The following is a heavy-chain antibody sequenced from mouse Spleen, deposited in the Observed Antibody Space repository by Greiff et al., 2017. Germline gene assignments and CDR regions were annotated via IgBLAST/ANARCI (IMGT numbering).Heavy chain of an antibody. V-gene: IGHV1-52*01. CDR1: GYTFTSYW. CDR3: ARGGAYYGNYAENCWFAY. CDR2: IDPSDSET. J-gene: IGHJ3*01. D-gene: IGHD2-10*01. Sequence: QVQLKQPGAELVRPGSSVKLSCKASGYTFTSYWMHWVKQRPIQGLEWIGNIDPSDSETHYNQKFKDKATLTVDKSSSTAYMQLSSLTSEDSAVYYCARGGAYYGNYAENCWFAYWGQGTLVTVSA.